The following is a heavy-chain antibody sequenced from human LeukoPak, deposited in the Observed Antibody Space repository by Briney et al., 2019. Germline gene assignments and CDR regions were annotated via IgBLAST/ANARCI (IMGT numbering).Heavy chain of an antibody. Sequence: GGSPRLSCGAPGFTFSSYAMSWVRPTPGKGLEGVSDISGSGGSPYHAGSVKGRFTTSRDSSKDKLYLQMNMLRAEATAVYYCAKSSYYDSSGYCGVMYYFDFWGQGTLVTVSS. J-gene: IGHJ4*02. CDR1: GFTFSSYA. D-gene: IGHD3-22*01. CDR3: AKSSYYDSSGYCGVMYYFDF. CDR2: ISGSGGSP. V-gene: IGHV3-23*01.